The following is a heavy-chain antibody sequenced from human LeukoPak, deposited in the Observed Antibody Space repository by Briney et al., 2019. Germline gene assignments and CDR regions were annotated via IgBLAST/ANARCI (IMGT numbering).Heavy chain of an antibody. CDR2: ISAYNGNT. J-gene: IGHJ4*02. V-gene: IGHV1-18*01. CDR3: ARDRPATQDFDY. CDR1: GYTFTSYG. Sequence: ASVKVSCKASGYTFTSYGIIWVRQAPGQGLEWMGWISAYNGNTNYAQKLQGRVTMTTDTSTSTAYMELRSLRSDDTAVYYCARDRPATQDFDYWGQGTLVTVSS. D-gene: IGHD2-2*01.